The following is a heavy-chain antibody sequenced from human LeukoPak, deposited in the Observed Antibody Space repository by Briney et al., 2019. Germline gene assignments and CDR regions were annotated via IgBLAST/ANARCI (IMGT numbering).Heavy chain of an antibody. Sequence: PSETLSLTCTVSGGSISSSSYYWGWIRQPPGKGLEWIGYIYYSGSTYYNPSLKSRVTISVDTSKNQFSLKLSSVTAADTAVYYCARVRPVLLWFGEPEGWFDPWGQGTLVTVSS. V-gene: IGHV4-30-4*08. J-gene: IGHJ5*02. CDR1: GGSISSSSYY. CDR3: ARVRPVLLWFGEPEGWFDP. CDR2: IYYSGST. D-gene: IGHD3-10*01.